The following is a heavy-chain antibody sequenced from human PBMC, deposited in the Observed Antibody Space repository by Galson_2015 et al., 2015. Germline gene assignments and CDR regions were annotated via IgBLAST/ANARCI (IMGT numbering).Heavy chain of an antibody. J-gene: IGHJ4*02. CDR2: ISYSGAT. CDR1: GGSITNYY. CDR3: TRDRRDGYNYVDY. V-gene: IGHV4-59*01. D-gene: IGHD5-24*01. Sequence: ETLSLTCTVSGGSITNYYWSWIRQPPGKRLEWIGYISYSGATDYNPSLKSRVTLSVDTSKNQFSLKLTSVTAADTAVYCCTRDRRDGYNYVDYWGQGTTVTVSS.